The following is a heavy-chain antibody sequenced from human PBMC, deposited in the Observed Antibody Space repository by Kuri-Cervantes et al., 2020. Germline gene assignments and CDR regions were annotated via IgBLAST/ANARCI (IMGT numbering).Heavy chain of an antibody. Sequence: GESLKISCAASGFTFDDYAMHWVRQAPGKGLGWVSLISWDGGSTYYADSVKGRFTISRDNSKNSLYLQMNSLRAEDTALYYCAKDIGITIPYHYMDVWGKGTTVTVSS. CDR2: ISWDGGST. J-gene: IGHJ6*03. CDR1: GFTFDDYA. CDR3: AKDIGITIPYHYMDV. V-gene: IGHV3-43D*04. D-gene: IGHD2-21*01.